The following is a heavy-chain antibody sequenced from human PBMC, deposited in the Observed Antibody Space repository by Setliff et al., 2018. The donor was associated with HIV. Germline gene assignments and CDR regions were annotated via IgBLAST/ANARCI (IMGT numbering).Heavy chain of an antibody. D-gene: IGHD2-15*01. Sequence: ASVKVSCKVSGYTLTDLSIHWVRQAPGKGLEWMGGFDPEDGETVYAQKFQGRVTITTDESTSTAYMELSSLRSEDTAVYYCARGGGRGYCSGGSCYGGYFDYWGQGTLVTVSS. V-gene: IGHV1-24*01. J-gene: IGHJ4*02. CDR1: GYTLTDLS. CDR2: FDPEDGET. CDR3: ARGGGRGYCSGGSCYGGYFDY.